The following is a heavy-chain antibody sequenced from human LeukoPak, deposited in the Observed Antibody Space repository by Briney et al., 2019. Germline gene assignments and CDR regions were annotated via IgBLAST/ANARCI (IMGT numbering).Heavy chain of an antibody. V-gene: IGHV4-61*02. CDR2: IYTSGST. D-gene: IGHD4-17*01. J-gene: IGHJ6*03. Sequence: SPSETLSLTCTVSGGSISSGSYYWSWIRQPAGKGLEWIGRIYTSGSTNYNPSLKSRVTISVDTSKNQFSLKLSSVTAADTAVYYCATSTGPPHYYYYMDVWGKGTTVTISS. CDR1: GGSISSGSYY. CDR3: ATSTGPPHYYYYMDV.